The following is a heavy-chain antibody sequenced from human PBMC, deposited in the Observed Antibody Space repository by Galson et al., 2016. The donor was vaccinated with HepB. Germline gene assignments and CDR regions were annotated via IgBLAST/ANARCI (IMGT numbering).Heavy chain of an antibody. CDR3: VRKDSGNYFGGHFDL. CDR2: INLGGST. V-gene: IGHV4-34*01. CDR1: DGSFSGYY. D-gene: IGHD1-26*01. J-gene: IGHJ3*01. Sequence: SETLSLTCTVYDGSFSGYYWTWIRQAPGEGLEWIGEINLGGSTICNPSLKSRAVTSVDTAKNQLSLRLASVTAADTAAYYCVRKDSGNYFGGHFDLWGQGTVVTVSS.